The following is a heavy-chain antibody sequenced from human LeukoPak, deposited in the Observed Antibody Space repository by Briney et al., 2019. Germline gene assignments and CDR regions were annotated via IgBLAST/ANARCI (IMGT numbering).Heavy chain of an antibody. CDR1: GGSISSDAYY. J-gene: IGHJ3*02. Sequence: PSETLSLTCTVSGGSISSDAYYWSWIRQTAGKGLEWIGRVYASGNSNSNPSLKSRVTISMNTSKNQFSLRLTSVTAADTAVYYCARALDKMLTGYAFDIWGQGAMVTVSS. D-gene: IGHD3-9*01. V-gene: IGHV4-61*02. CDR2: VYASGNS. CDR3: ARALDKMLTGYAFDI.